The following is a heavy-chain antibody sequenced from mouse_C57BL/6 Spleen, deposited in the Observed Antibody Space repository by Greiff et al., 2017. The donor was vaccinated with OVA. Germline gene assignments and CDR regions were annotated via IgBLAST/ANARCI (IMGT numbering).Heavy chain of an antibody. CDR1: GYSFTDYN. CDR3: ARGDYGSSYWYFDV. CDR2: INPNYGTT. Sequence: EVKVVESGPELVKPGASVKISCKASGYSFTDYNMNWVKQSNGKSLEWIGVINPNYGTTSYNQKFKGKATLTVDQSSSTAYMQLNSLTSEDSAVYYCARGDYGSSYWYFDVWGTGTTVTVSS. J-gene: IGHJ1*03. D-gene: IGHD1-1*01. V-gene: IGHV1-39*01.